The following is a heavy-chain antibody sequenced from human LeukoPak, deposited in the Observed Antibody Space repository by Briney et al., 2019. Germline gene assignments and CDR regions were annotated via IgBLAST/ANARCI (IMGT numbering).Heavy chain of an antibody. CDR1: GYTFSGHY. CDR2: INPKTGAT. V-gene: IGHV1-2*06. D-gene: IGHD3-10*01. Sequence: ASVKVSCKASGYTFSGHYMDWVRQAPGQGLEWMGRINPKTGATNYAPRFQGRVAMTRDTSITTGYMELSSLTSDDTAVYYCARLIWFGEPVDYWGQGTLVTVSS. CDR3: ARLIWFGEPVDY. J-gene: IGHJ4*02.